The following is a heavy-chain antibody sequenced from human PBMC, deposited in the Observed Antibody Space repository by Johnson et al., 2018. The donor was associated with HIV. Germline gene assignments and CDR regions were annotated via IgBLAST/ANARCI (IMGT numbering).Heavy chain of an antibody. CDR2: ITSKTDGGTT. CDR3: TTNPVAFDI. J-gene: IGHJ3*02. V-gene: IGHV3-15*01. D-gene: IGHD1-14*01. Sequence: VQLVESGGGVVRPGGSLRLSCAASGFTFDDYGMRWVRQAPGKGLEWVGRITSKTDGGTTAYAAPVKGRFTISSDNSKTTLCLQMNSLQTEDTAVYDCTTNPVAFDIWGQGTMVTVSS. CDR1: GFTFDDYG.